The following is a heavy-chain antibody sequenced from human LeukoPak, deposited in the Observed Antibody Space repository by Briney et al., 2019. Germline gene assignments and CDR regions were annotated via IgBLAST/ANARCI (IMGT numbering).Heavy chain of an antibody. D-gene: IGHD1-1*01. CDR1: GFTFSDYY. Sequence: TGGSLRLSCAASGFTFSDYYMSWIRQAPGKGLEWVSYISSSSSTIYYADSVKGRFTISRDNAKNSLYLQMNSLRAEDTAVYYCARDGRNNWNDASGFDYWGQGTLVTVSS. CDR3: ARDGRNNWNDASGFDY. V-gene: IGHV3-11*04. CDR2: ISSSSSTI. J-gene: IGHJ4*02.